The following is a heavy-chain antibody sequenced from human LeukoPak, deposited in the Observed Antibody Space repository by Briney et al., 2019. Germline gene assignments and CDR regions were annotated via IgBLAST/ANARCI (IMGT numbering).Heavy chain of an antibody. CDR1: GGSISSGNYY. CDR3: AKGWRSLANWFDP. Sequence: SQTLSLTCTVSGGSISSGNYYWSWIRQPGGKGLEWIGRIYTSGSTNYNPSLKSRISISINTSKNQFSLKLSSVTAADTAVYYCAKGWRSLANWFDPWGQGTLVTVSS. CDR2: IYTSGST. J-gene: IGHJ5*02. D-gene: IGHD2-15*01. V-gene: IGHV4-61*02.